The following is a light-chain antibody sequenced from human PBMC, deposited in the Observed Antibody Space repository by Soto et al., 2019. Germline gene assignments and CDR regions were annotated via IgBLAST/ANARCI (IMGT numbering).Light chain of an antibody. CDR1: SSNIGNNY. J-gene: IGLJ2*01. CDR3: GTWDSSLSAVV. V-gene: IGLV1-51*02. CDR2: ENN. Sequence: QSVLTQPPSVSAAPGQKVTISCSGSSSNIGNNYVSWYQQLPGTAPKLLIYENNKRPSGIPDRFSGSKSGTSATPGITGLQTGDEADYYCGTWDSSLSAVVFGGGTKLTVL.